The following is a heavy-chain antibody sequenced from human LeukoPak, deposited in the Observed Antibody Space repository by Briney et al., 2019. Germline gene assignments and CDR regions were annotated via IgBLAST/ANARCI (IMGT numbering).Heavy chain of an antibody. D-gene: IGHD2-15*01. Sequence: PGGSLRLSCAASGFTFSSYGMHWVRQAPGKGLERVAFIRYDGSNKYYADSVKGQFTISRDNSKNTLYLQMNSLRAEDTAVYYCARDGWPYCSGGSCYPFAYWGQGALVTVSS. CDR3: ARDGWPYCSGGSCYPFAY. V-gene: IGHV3-30*02. J-gene: IGHJ4*02. CDR2: IRYDGSNK. CDR1: GFTFSSYG.